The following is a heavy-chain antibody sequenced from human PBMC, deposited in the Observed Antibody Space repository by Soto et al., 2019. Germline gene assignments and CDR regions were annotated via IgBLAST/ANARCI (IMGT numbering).Heavy chain of an antibody. CDR1: GGTFSSYA. J-gene: IGHJ4*02. Sequence: ASVKVSCKASGGTFSSYAISWVRQAPGQGLEWMGGIIPIFGTANYAQKFQGRVTITADESTSTAYMELSSLRSEDTAVYYCARAPSIAARPIYFDYWGQGTLVTVSS. V-gene: IGHV1-69*13. CDR2: IIPIFGTA. CDR3: ARAPSIAARPIYFDY. D-gene: IGHD6-6*01.